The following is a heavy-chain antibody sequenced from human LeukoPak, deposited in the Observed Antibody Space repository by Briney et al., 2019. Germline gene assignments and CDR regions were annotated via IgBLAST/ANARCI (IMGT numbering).Heavy chain of an antibody. CDR3: ARDPRYSYGSRGDAFDI. CDR2: IIPIFGTT. V-gene: IGHV1-69*01. Sequence: SVKVSCKASGGTFSSYAISWVRQAPGQGLEWMGGIIPIFGTTNYAQKFQGRVTITADESTSTAYMELSSLRSEDTAVYYCARDPRYSYGSRGDAFDIWGQGTMVTVSS. CDR1: GGTFSSYA. D-gene: IGHD5-18*01. J-gene: IGHJ3*02.